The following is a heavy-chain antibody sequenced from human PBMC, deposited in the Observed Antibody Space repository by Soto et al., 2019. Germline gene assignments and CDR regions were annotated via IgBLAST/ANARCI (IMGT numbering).Heavy chain of an antibody. CDR3: ARRARPDFYYMDG. J-gene: IGHJ6*03. CDR2: ISSNGVGT. CDR1: GFTLSGYA. Sequence: EVQLAESGGGLAQPGGSLRLSCAASGFTLSGYAMDWVRQAPGKGLEYVSGISSNGVGTYYANSVQGRFTISRDNSKNTVYLQMGSLRPEDMAVYYCARRARPDFYYMDGWGKGTTVTGSS. D-gene: IGHD6-6*01. V-gene: IGHV3-64*01.